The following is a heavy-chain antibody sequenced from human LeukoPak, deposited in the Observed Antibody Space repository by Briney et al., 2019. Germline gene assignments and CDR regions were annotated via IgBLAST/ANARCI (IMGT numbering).Heavy chain of an antibody. CDR2: VSSSSSYI. CDR1: GFTFSSYS. J-gene: IGHJ5*02. Sequence: GGSLRLSCAASGFTFSSYSMNWVRQAPGKGLEWVSSVSSSSSYIYYADSVKGRFTISRDNAKNSLYLQMNSLRSDDTAVYYCARTKNLYPGWFDPWGQGTLVTVSS. D-gene: IGHD1-14*01. V-gene: IGHV3-21*04. CDR3: ARTKNLYPGWFDP.